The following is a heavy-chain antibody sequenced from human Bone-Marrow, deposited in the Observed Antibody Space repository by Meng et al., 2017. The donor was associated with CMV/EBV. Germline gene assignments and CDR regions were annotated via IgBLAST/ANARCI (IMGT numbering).Heavy chain of an antibody. J-gene: IGHJ4*02. V-gene: IGHV3-7*01. CDR1: GFTFSSYW. D-gene: IGHD4-17*01. Sequence: GGSLRPSCAASGFTFSSYWMSWVRQAPGKGLEWVANIKQDGSEKYYVDSVKGRFTISRDNSKNTLYLQMNSMRAEYTAGYYCAREVYGDPFDYWGQGTLVTFSS. CDR3: AREVYGDPFDY. CDR2: IKQDGSEK.